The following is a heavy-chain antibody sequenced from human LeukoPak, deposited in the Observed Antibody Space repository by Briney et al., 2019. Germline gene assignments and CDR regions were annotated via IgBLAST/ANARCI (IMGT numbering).Heavy chain of an antibody. CDR2: ISYDGSNK. V-gene: IGHV3-30*18. CDR3: VKFGGLTTAYDMDV. CDR1: GFTFSSYG. J-gene: IGHJ6*02. Sequence: QSGGSLRLSCAASGFTFSSYGMHWVRQAPGKGLEWVAVISYDGSNKYYADSVKGRFTISRDNSKNTLYLQMNSLRAEDTAVYYCVKFGGLTTAYDMDVWGQGTTVTVSS. D-gene: IGHD2-15*01.